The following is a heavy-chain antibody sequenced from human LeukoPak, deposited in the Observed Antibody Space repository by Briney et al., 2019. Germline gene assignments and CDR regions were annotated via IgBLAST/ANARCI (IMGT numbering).Heavy chain of an antibody. CDR2: IYTSGST. Sequence: PSETLSLTCTVSGGSISSGSYYWSWIRQPAGKGLEWIGRIYTSGSTNYNPSLRTRVTISIDTSKNKFSLRLSSVTAADAAVYYCARGGQGSSGYYYDYWGQGTLVTVSS. J-gene: IGHJ4*02. CDR1: GGSISSGSYY. CDR3: ARGGQGSSGYYYDY. D-gene: IGHD3-22*01. V-gene: IGHV4-61*02.